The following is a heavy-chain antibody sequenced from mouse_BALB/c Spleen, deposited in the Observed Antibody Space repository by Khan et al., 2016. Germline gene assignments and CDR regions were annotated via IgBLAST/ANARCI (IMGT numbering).Heavy chain of an antibody. J-gene: IGHJ3*01. V-gene: IGHV5-4*02. Sequence: EVELVASGGGLVKPGGSLKLSCAASGFTFSDYYMYWVRQTPEKRLEWVATISDGGSYTYYPDSVKGRFTISRDNAKNNLYLQMSSLKSDDTAMYYCASGRGDGYFAYLGQGTLVTVSA. CDR2: ISDGGSYT. CDR3: ASGRGDGYFAY. D-gene: IGHD2-3*01. CDR1: GFTFSDYY.